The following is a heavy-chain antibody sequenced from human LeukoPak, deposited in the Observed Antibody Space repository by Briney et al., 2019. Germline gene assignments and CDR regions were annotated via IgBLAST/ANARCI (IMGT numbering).Heavy chain of an antibody. V-gene: IGHV1-69*05. J-gene: IGHJ6*03. CDR3: ARSVGWEPRHYYYMDV. CDR2: IIPIFGTA. Sequence: ASVKVSCKASGGTFSSYAISWVRQAPGQGLEWMGGIIPIFGTANYAQKFQGRVTITTDESTSTAYMELSSLRSEDTAVYYCARSVGWEPRHYYYMDVWGKGTTVTVSS. D-gene: IGHD1-26*01. CDR1: GGTFSSYA.